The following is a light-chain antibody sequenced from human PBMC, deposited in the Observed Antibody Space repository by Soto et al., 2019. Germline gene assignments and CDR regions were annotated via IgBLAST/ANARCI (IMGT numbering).Light chain of an antibody. CDR3: QHYYNWPRT. V-gene: IGKV3D-15*01. CDR1: QSVGSD. J-gene: IGKJ1*01. Sequence: EIVLTQSPATLSLSPGEGATLYCRASQSVGSDLSWFQQKPGQPPRLLLYEVSNRAPGIPARFSGSGSGTDFTLTISSLQSEDFAVYYCQHYYNWPRTFGQGTKVDIK. CDR2: EVS.